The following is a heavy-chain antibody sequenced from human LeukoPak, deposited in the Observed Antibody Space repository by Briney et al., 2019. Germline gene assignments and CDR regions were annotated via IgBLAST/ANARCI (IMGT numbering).Heavy chain of an antibody. V-gene: IGHV3-66*01. CDR2: IYSVGST. CDR1: GFTFSDHA. Sequence: PGGSLRLSCAASGFTFSDHAMAWVRQAPGKGLEWFSVIYSVGSTYYADSVKGRFTVSRDNSKNTLYLQMNSLRAEDTAVYYCAGSLAYCGGDCRLGDYWGQGTLVTVSS. CDR3: AGSLAYCGGDCRLGDY. J-gene: IGHJ4*02. D-gene: IGHD2-21*02.